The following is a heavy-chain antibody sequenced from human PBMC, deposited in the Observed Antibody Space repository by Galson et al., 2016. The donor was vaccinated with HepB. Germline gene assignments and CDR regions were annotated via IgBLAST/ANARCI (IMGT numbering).Heavy chain of an antibody. CDR1: GGSISSGDYY. J-gene: IGHJ4*02. Sequence: TLSLTCTVSGGSISSGDYYWSWIRQPPGKGLEWIGYIYYSGSTHYNPSLKSRVTISEDTSKNQFSLKLSSVTAADTAVYYCARETALPYYFDYWGQGTLVTVSS. CDR2: IYYSGST. CDR3: ARETALPYYFDY. V-gene: IGHV4-30-4*01. D-gene: IGHD1-14*01.